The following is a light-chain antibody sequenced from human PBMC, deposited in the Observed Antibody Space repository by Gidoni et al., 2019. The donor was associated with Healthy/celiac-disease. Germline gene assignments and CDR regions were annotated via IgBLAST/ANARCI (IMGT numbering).Light chain of an antibody. Sequence: EIVLTQSPATLSLSPGERATLSCRASQSVSSYLAWYQQKPGQAPRLLIYDASNRATGIPARISGSGSGTDFTLTISSREPEDFAVYYCQQRSNWPLTFGGGTKVEIK. J-gene: IGKJ4*01. CDR2: DAS. CDR3: QQRSNWPLT. V-gene: IGKV3-11*01. CDR1: QSVSSY.